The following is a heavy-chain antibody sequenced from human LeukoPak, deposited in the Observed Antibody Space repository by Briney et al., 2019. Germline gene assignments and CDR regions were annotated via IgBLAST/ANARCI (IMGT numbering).Heavy chain of an antibody. D-gene: IGHD3-16*02. CDR1: GYTFTGYY. CDR2: INPNSGGT. Sequence: ASVKVSCKASGYTFTGYYMHWVRQAPGQGLEWMGWINPNSGGTNYAQKFQGRVTMTRDTSISTAYMELSRLRSDDTAVYYCARGEPEGVMITFGGVIEDYWGQGTLVTVSS. CDR3: ARGEPEGVMITFGGVIEDY. V-gene: IGHV1-2*02. J-gene: IGHJ4*02.